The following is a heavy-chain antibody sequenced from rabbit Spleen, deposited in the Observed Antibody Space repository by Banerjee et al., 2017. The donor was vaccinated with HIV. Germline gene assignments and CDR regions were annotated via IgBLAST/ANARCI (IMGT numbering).Heavy chain of an antibody. D-gene: IGHD1-1*01. Sequence: QEQLVESGGGLVQPEGSLTLTCKASGLDFSSTYWICWVRQALGKGLEWIACINSGSSGSTRYASWAKGRFTITRSTSLNTVTLQMTSLTTADTATYFCARDLTGVIGWNFGWWGQGTLVTVS. CDR2: INSGSSGST. J-gene: IGHJ4*01. V-gene: IGHV1S45*01. CDR1: GLDFSSTYW. CDR3: ARDLTGVIGWNFGW.